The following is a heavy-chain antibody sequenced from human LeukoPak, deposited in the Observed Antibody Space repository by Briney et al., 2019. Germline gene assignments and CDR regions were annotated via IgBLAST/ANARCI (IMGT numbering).Heavy chain of an antibody. D-gene: IGHD6-6*01. CDR1: GFTFSSYE. J-gene: IGHJ3*02. CDR2: ISSSGSTI. V-gene: IGHV3-48*03. Sequence: SGGSLRLSCAASGFTFSSYEMNWVRQAPGKGLEWVSYISSSGSTIYYADSVKGRFTISRDNAKNSLYLQMNSLRAEDTALYYCAKGLEYSSSPDAGDAFDIWGQGTMVTVSS. CDR3: AKGLEYSSSPDAGDAFDI.